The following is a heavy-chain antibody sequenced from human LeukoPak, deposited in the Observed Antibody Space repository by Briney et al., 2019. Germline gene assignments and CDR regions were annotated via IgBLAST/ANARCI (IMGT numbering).Heavy chain of an antibody. V-gene: IGHV1-2*02. J-gene: IGHJ4*02. CDR2: INPNNGAT. D-gene: IGHD1-26*01. CDR1: GYTFTSYY. CDR3: ARDLTTYSPDVVY. Sequence: SVKVSCKTSGYTFTSYYMHWLRQAPGQGLEWMGWINPNNGATHYAQKFQGRVTLTRDTSISTVYMELSRLTSDDTAVYYCARDLTTYSPDVVYWGLGTLVTVSS.